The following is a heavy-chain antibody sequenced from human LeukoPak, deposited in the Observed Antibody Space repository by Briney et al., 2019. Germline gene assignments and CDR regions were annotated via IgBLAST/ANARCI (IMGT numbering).Heavy chain of an antibody. CDR1: GFSFSSYG. V-gene: IGHV3-23*01. J-gene: IGHJ4*02. D-gene: IGHD6-25*01. CDR2: ISGSGDIT. CDR3: ARRSKSSAIWYYFDY. Sequence: GWSLRLSCAASGFSFSSYGINWVRQAPGKGLEWVSGISGSGDITYYADSVKGRFTISRDNSRNTLYLQMNSLRAEDTAVYYCARRSKSSAIWYYFDYWGQGTLVTVSS.